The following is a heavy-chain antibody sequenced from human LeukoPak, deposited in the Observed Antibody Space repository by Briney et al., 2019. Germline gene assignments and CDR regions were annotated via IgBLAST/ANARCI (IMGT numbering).Heavy chain of an antibody. CDR1: GFTFSSYG. V-gene: IGHV3-33*01. CDR2: IWYDGSNK. Sequence: AGGSLRLSCAASGFTFSSYGMHWVRQAPGKGLEWAAVIWYDGSNKYYADSVKGRFTISRDNSKNTLYLQMNSLRAEDTAVYYCAREAVVTPDYRGQGTLVTVSS. CDR3: AREAVVTPDY. J-gene: IGHJ4*02. D-gene: IGHD4-23*01.